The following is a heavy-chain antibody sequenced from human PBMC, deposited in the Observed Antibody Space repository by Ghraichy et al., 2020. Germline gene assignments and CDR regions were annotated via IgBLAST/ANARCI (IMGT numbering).Heavy chain of an antibody. CDR1: GGSFSGYY. V-gene: IGHV4-34*01. J-gene: IGHJ4*02. D-gene: IGHD3-3*01. Sequence: SETLSLTCAVYGGSFSGYYWSWIRQPPGKGLEWIGEINHSGSTNYNPSLKSRVTISVDTSKNQFSLKLSSVTAADTAVYYCARVLVGVFGVVSGYYFDYWGQGTLVTVSS. CDR3: ARVLVGVFGVVSGYYFDY. CDR2: INHSGST.